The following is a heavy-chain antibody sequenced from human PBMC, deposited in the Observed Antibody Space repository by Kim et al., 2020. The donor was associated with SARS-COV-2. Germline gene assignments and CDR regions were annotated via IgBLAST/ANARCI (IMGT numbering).Heavy chain of an antibody. D-gene: IGHD6-19*01. Sequence: GGSLRLSCAASGFTFNNYAMHWVRQAPGKGLEWVAVISYDGSNKYYADSVKGRFTISRDNSKNTLYLQMNSLRAEDTAVYYCARDPGGLSGRADYWGQGT. CDR1: GFTFNNYA. J-gene: IGHJ4*02. CDR3: ARDPGGLSGRADY. V-gene: IGHV3-30*04. CDR2: ISYDGSNK.